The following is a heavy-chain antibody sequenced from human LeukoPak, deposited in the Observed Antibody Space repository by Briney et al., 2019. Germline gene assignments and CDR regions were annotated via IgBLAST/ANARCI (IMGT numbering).Heavy chain of an antibody. CDR1: GFTSSDHY. D-gene: IGHD2-15*01. V-gene: IGHV3-72*01. Sequence: PGGSLRLSCAVSGFTSSDHYMDWVRQAPGKGLEWVGRTRNRANGYTTKYAASVEGRFSISRDVSKNSFYLQMNSLKTEDTAVYYCARSGFCGAGTCYSDYFDLWGQGTRVTVSS. CDR2: TRNRANGYTT. CDR3: ARSGFCGAGTCYSDYFDL. J-gene: IGHJ4*02.